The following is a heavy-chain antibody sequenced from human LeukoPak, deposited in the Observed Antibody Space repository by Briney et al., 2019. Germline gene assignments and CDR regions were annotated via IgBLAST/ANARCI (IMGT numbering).Heavy chain of an antibody. CDR3: ARDAATIGTYWYFGL. J-gene: IGHJ2*01. D-gene: IGHD1-1*01. CDR2: ISNSDSTI. CDR1: GFSFSSYS. V-gene: IGHV3-48*02. Sequence: GESLRLSCAASGFSFSSYSMNWVRQAPGKGLEWVSYISNSDSTIYYADSVKGRFTISRDNAKFSLFLQMNTLRDEDTAVYYCARDAATIGTYWYFGLWGRGTLVTVSS.